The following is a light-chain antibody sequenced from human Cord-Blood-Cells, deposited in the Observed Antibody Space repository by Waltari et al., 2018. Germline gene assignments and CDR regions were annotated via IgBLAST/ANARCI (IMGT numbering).Light chain of an antibody. Sequence: IVLPQSPSTLSLYPGERATLSCRASQSVSSYLAWYQQKPGHAPRLLIYDASNRATGIPARFSGSGSGTDFTLTISSLEPEDFAVYYCQQRSNWPPWTFGQGTKVEIK. V-gene: IGKV3-11*01. J-gene: IGKJ1*01. CDR2: DAS. CDR3: QQRSNWPPWT. CDR1: QSVSSY.